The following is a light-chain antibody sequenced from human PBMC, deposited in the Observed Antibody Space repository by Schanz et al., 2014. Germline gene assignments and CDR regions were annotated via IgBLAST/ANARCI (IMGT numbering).Light chain of an antibody. CDR2: TSS. J-gene: IGKJ3*01. CDR3: QQYNSYSPT. Sequence: IQLTQSPSSLSASVGDRISITCRASQGIDTYLAWYQQTPVKDPKLLIYTSSTLQSGVPSRFSGSGSGTDFTLTISSLQPDDFATYYCQQYNSYSPTFGPGTKVDIK. V-gene: IGKV1-9*01. CDR1: QGIDTY.